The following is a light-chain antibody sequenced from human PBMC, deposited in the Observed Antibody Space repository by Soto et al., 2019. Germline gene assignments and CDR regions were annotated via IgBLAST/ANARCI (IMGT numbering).Light chain of an antibody. V-gene: IGKV3-15*01. CDR3: QQYNNWPPWT. CDR1: QSVSRT. CDR2: GAS. Sequence: EIVMTHSPATLSVSPGERAPLSCRASQSVSRTLAWYQQKPGQAPRLLIYGASTRATGIPARFSGSGSGTEFTLTISSLQSEDFAVYYCQQYNNWPPWTFGQGTKVEIK. J-gene: IGKJ1*01.